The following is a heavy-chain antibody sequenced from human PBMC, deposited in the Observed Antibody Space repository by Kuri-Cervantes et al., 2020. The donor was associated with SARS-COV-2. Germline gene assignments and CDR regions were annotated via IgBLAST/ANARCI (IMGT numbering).Heavy chain of an antibody. D-gene: IGHD6-19*01. CDR2: ISFDGRQQ. CDR3: ARDVAGDLDY. Sequence: GESLKISCAASGFTFSSYAMSWVRQSPGMGLESVAVISFDGRQQFYADSVKGRFTISRDNSMNTPYLQMNSLRPEDTALYYCARDVAGDLDYWGQGTLVTVSS. V-gene: IGHV3-30*04. J-gene: IGHJ4*01. CDR1: GFTFSSYA.